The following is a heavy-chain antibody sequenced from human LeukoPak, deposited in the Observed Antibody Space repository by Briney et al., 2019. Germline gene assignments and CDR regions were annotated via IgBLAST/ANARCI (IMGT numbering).Heavy chain of an antibody. CDR2: ISGNSADT. D-gene: IGHD2-15*01. CDR3: ARETGCDY. J-gene: IGHJ4*02. V-gene: IGHV3-23*01. CDR1: GFRFGSYA. Sequence: GGSLRLSCGASGFRFGSYAMNWVRQAPGKGLEWVSVISGNSADTYYADSVKGRFTIPRDNSKNTLYLQMNSLRAEDTAVYYCARETGCDYWGQGTLVTVSS.